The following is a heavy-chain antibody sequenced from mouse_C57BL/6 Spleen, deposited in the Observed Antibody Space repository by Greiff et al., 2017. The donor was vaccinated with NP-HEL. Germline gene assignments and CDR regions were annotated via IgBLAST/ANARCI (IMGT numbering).Heavy chain of an antibody. CDR2: IYPGSGST. CDR1: GYTFTSYW. D-gene: IGHD1-1*01. Sequence: QVQLQQSGAELVKPGASVKMSCKASGYTFTSYWITWVKQRPGQGLEWIGDIYPGSGSTNYNEKFKSKATLTVDKSSSTAYMQLSSLTSEDSAVYYCARAYGSSSWYFDVWGTGTTVTVSS. CDR3: ARAYGSSSWYFDV. J-gene: IGHJ1*03. V-gene: IGHV1-55*01.